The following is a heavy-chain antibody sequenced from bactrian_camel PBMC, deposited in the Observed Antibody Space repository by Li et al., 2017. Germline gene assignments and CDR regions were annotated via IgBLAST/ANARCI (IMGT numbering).Heavy chain of an antibody. CDR2: INSVGGST. CDR3: TRATVTMSSLDY. J-gene: IGHJ4*01. Sequence: SGGGTVQPGGSLRLSCVTSGFTFSNYWMSWVRQAPGKGLEWVSVINSVGGSTYYVDSVKGRFTISRDNAKNTLYLQLNSLKTEDTAMYYCTRATVTMSSLDYWGQGTQVTVS. CDR1: GFTFSNYW. D-gene: IGHD4*01. V-gene: IGHV3S25*01.